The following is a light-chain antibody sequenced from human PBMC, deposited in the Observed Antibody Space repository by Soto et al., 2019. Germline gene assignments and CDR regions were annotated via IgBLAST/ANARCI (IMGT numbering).Light chain of an antibody. J-gene: IGKJ5*01. CDR1: QSISSY. V-gene: IGKV1-39*01. CDR3: QQSYSTPTIT. Sequence: DIQLTQSPSSLSASVGDRVTITCRASQSISSYLNWYQQKPGKAPKLLIYAASSLHSGVPSRFSGSGSGTDFTLTISSLQPEDFATYYGQQSYSTPTITFGQGTRLESK. CDR2: AAS.